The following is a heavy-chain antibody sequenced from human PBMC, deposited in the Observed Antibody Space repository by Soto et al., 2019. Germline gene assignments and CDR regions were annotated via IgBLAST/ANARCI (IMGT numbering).Heavy chain of an antibody. CDR2: IIPIFGTA. D-gene: IGHD3-22*01. J-gene: IGHJ6*02. CDR1: GGTFSSYP. CDR3: ARDYDSSGYYKNYYYYGMDV. V-gene: IGHV1-69*06. Sequence: ASVKVSCKASGGTFSSYPISWVRQAPGQGLEWMGGIIPIFGTANYAQKFQGRVTITADKSTSTAYMELSSLRSEDTAVYYCARDYDSSGYYKNYYYYGMDVWGQGTTVTVSS.